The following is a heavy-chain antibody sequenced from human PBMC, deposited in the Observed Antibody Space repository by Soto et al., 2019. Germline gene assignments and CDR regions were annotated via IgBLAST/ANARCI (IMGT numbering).Heavy chain of an antibody. CDR2: IWYDGSNK. D-gene: IGHD1-1*01. CDR3: ARDELERPYYYYGMDV. J-gene: IGHJ6*02. Sequence: QVQLVESGGGVVQPGRSLRLSCAASGFTFSSYGMHWVRQAPGKGLEWVAVIWYDGSNKYYADSVKGRFTISRDNSKNTLYLQMNSLRAEDTAVYYCARDELERPYYYYGMDVWGHGTTDTVSS. CDR1: GFTFSSYG. V-gene: IGHV3-33*01.